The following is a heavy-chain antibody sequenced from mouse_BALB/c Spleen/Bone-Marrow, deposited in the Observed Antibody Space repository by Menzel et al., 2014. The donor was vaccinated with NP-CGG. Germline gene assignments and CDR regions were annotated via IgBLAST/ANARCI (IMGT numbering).Heavy chain of an antibody. CDR2: ISPTTGYT. CDR1: GYTFSSYW. D-gene: IGHD1-1*01. CDR3: ARYGNFLAMDY. J-gene: IGHJ4*01. V-gene: IGHV1-7*01. Sequence: QVQLQQSGAELAKPGASEKMSCKASGYTFSSYWMHWVKQRPGQGLEWIGYISPTTGYTEYSQKFKDKATLTADKSSSTAYMQLSSLTSEDSAVYYCARYGNFLAMDYWGQGTSVTVSS.